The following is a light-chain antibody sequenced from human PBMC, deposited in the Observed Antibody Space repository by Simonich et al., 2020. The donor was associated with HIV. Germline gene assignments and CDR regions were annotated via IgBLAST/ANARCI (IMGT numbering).Light chain of an antibody. V-gene: IGKV3-15*01. J-gene: IGKJ1*01. CDR3: QQYNDWPPWT. CDR1: QSVGSY. CDR2: GAS. Sequence: EIVLTQSPATLSVSPGESGTLSCRASQSVGSYLAWYQQKPGQAPRLLIYGASTRATGIPARFSGGGAGTEFTLTISSMQSEDFAVYYCQQYNDWPPWTFGQGTKVEIK.